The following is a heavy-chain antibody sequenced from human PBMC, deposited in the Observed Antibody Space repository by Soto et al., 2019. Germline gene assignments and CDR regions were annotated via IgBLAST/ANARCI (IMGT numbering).Heavy chain of an antibody. Sequence: GASVKVSCKASGYTFTSYGISWVRQAPGQGLEWMGWISAYNGNTNYAQKLQGRVTMTTDTSTSTAYMELRSLRSDDTAVYYCARHVEVQRDYYGMDAWGQGTTVPVSS. D-gene: IGHD6-25*01. V-gene: IGHV1-18*04. CDR1: GYTFTSYG. CDR2: ISAYNGNT. CDR3: ARHVEVQRDYYGMDA. J-gene: IGHJ6*02.